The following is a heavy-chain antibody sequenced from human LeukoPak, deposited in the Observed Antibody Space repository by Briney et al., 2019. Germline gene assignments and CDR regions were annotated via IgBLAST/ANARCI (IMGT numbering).Heavy chain of an antibody. CDR1: RFTFSSYE. Sequence: PGGSLRLSCAAARFTFSSYEMNLVRQAPGKGLEWVSYISTSGGIIYYADSVKGRFTISRDNAKNSLYLQMNSLRAEDTAVYYCARGFTYFDSWGQGTLVTVSS. D-gene: IGHD3-10*01. J-gene: IGHJ4*02. CDR3: ARGFTYFDS. CDR2: ISTSGGII. V-gene: IGHV3-48*03.